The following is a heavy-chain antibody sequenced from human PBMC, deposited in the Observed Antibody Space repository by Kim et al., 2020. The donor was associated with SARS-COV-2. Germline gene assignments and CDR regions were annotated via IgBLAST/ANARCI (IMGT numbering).Heavy chain of an antibody. CDR1: GGSISSYY. CDR3: ARSSSWTIHYYYYYGMDV. D-gene: IGHD6-13*01. Sequence: SETLSLTCTVSGGSISSYYWSWIRQPPGKGLEWIGYIYYSGSTNYNPSLKSRVTISVDTSKNQFSLKLSSVTAADTAVYYCARSSSWTIHYYYYYGMDVWGQGTTVTVSS. J-gene: IGHJ6*02. V-gene: IGHV4-59*01. CDR2: IYYSGST.